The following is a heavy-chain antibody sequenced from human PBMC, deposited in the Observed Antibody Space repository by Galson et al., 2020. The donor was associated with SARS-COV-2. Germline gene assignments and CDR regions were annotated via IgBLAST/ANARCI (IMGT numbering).Heavy chain of an antibody. CDR2: IYWDDDK. Sequence: SGPTLVKPTQTLTLTCTFSGFSLSTSGVGVGWIRQPPGKALAWLALIYWDDDKRYSPSLKSRLTITKATSKNQVVLTMTNMDPVDTATYYCAHRHSSGWLGDWFDPWGQGTLVTVSS. V-gene: IGHV2-5*02. CDR3: AHRHSSGWLGDWFDP. J-gene: IGHJ5*02. D-gene: IGHD6-19*01. CDR1: GFSLSTSGVG.